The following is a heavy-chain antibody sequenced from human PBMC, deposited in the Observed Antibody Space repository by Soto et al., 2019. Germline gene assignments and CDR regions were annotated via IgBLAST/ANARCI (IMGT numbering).Heavy chain of an antibody. CDR3: ARSQGGSSSLDIYYYYYYGMDV. V-gene: IGHV1-69*01. D-gene: IGHD2-15*01. J-gene: IGHJ6*02. CDR2: TIPIFGTA. CDR1: GGTFSSYA. Sequence: QVQLVQSGAEVKKPGSSVKVSCKAPGGTFSSYAISWVRQAPGQGLEWMGGTIPIFGTANDAQKFQGRVTITAYETTSTGYMELSSLRSEDTAVYYCARSQGGSSSLDIYYYYYYGMDVWGQGTTVTVSS.